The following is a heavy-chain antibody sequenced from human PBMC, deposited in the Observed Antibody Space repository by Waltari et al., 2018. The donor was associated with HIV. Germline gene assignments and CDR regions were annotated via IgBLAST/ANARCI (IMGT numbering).Heavy chain of an antibody. CDR1: GFRFSAFN. CDR2: IGSLQNFI. J-gene: IGHJ5*02. V-gene: IGHV3-21*01. D-gene: IGHD6-19*01. CDR3: ARGPSSGWSWFDP. Sequence: EVRLLEPGGGLVRTGGSLRRSCAASGFRFSAFNMNWVRQGPGKGLEWVASIGSLQNFIHYADSVKGRFTVSRDNAKNSLYLQMNSLTAEDTAVYYCARGPSSGWSWFDPWGQGTLVTVSS.